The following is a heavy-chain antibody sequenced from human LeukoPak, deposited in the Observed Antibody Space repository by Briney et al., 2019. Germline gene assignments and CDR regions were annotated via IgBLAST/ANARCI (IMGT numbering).Heavy chain of an antibody. D-gene: IGHD1-1*01. V-gene: IGHV1-46*01. J-gene: IGHJ6*02. CDR3: ASAPGPPYVTTYYYYGMDV. CDR2: INPSDGAT. CDR1: GYTFTMYY. Sequence: ASVKVSCKASGYTFTMYYIHWVRQAPGQGLEWMGMINPSDGATTYAQRFQGRVTMTRDMSTTTVYMDLRSLRSEDTAVYYCASAPGPPYVTTYYYYGMDVWGQGTTVTVSS.